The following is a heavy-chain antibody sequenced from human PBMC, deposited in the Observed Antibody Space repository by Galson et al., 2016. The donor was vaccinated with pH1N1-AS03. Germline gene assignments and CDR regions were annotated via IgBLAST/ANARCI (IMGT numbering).Heavy chain of an antibody. Sequence: SLRLSCAASGFIFSRYWMHWVRQAPGKGLVWVSHINEDGSTTRYADSVKGRFTISRDNSNNMLFLQMNSLRADDIAVYYCAKGSGDWGQGTLVTVSS. CDR2: INEDGSTT. CDR1: GFIFSRYW. J-gene: IGHJ4*02. V-gene: IGHV3-74*01. CDR3: AKGSGD. D-gene: IGHD1-1*01.